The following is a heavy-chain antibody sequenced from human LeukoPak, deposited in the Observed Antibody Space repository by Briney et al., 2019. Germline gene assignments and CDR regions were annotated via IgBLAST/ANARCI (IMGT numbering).Heavy chain of an antibody. Sequence: PGGSLRLSCAASGFTFSNVWMSWVRQAPGKGLEWVGRIKSKTDGGTTDYAAPVKGRFTISRDDSKNTLNLQMNSLKTEDTAVYYCTPSIAVAGSLDYWGQGNLVTVSS. CDR2: IKSKTDGGTT. CDR3: TPSIAVAGSLDY. V-gene: IGHV3-15*01. D-gene: IGHD6-19*01. J-gene: IGHJ4*02. CDR1: GFTFSNVW.